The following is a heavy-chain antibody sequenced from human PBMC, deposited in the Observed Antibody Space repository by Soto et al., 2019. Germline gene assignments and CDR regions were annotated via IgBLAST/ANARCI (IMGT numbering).Heavy chain of an antibody. D-gene: IGHD7-27*01. V-gene: IGHV6-1*01. CDR3: AAAGDRRHAGFDI. J-gene: IGHJ3*02. Sequence: SQTLSLTCAISGDSVSSNSAAWNWIRQSPSRGLEWLGRAYYRSKWYNDYAVSVKSRITINPDTPKNQFSLQLNSVTPEDTAVYYCAAAGDRRHAGFDIWGQGTMVTVSS. CDR1: GDSVSSNSAA. CDR2: AYYRSKWYN.